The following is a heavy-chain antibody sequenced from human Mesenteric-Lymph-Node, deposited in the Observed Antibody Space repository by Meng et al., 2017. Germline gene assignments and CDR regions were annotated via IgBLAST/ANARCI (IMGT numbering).Heavy chain of an antibody. V-gene: IGHV4-4*07. J-gene: IGHJ4*02. Sequence: GSLRLSCTVSGGSISDNYWSWVRQPAGKGLEWIGRIYASGSTNYNPSLKSRVAMSVDTSRNQFSLRLGSVTAADTAVYYCARDSIAAAYIDYWGQGMLVTVSS. CDR3: ARDSIAAAYIDY. D-gene: IGHD6-13*01. CDR2: IYASGST. CDR1: GGSISDNY.